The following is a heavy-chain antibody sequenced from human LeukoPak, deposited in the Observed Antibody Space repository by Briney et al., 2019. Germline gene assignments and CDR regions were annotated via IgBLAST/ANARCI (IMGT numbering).Heavy chain of an antibody. CDR2: IYPGDSDT. Sequence: GASLKISWKGSGSCFTSYGIGWVRPMPGKGLEWMGIIYPGDSDTRSSPSFHGQVTISADKSISTSYLQWSSLKASDTAMYYCARRRPELLWFGEYNSDYNWFDHWGQGTLVTVSS. V-gene: IGHV5-51*01. CDR1: GSCFTSYG. CDR3: ARRRPELLWFGEYNSDYNWFDH. J-gene: IGHJ5*02. D-gene: IGHD3-10*01.